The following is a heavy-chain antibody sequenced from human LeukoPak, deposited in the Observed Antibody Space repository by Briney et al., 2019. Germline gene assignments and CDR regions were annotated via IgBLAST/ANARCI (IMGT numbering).Heavy chain of an antibody. CDR3: ARLTTNDWYFDL. CDR1: GGSISSTTYY. D-gene: IGHD2/OR15-2a*01. J-gene: IGHJ2*01. CDR2: IFHSGST. Sequence: PSETLSLTCTVSGGSISSTTYYWGWIRQPPGKRLEWIGTIFHSGSTYHNPSLKSRLTISVDTSKNQFSLILSSVTAANTAVYYCARLTTNDWYFDLWGRGTLVTVSS. V-gene: IGHV4-39*07.